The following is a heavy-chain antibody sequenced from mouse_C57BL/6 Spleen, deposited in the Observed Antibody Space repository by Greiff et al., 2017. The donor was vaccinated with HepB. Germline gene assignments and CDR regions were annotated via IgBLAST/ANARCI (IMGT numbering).Heavy chain of an antibody. CDR3: ARDRGNYGTFDY. J-gene: IGHJ2*01. CDR2: INYDGSST. D-gene: IGHD1-1*01. Sequence: EVMLVESEGGLVQPGSSMKLSCTASGFTFSDYYMAWVRQVPEKGLEWVANINYDGSSTYYLDSLKSRFIFSRDNAKNILYLQMSSLKSEDTATYYCARDRGNYGTFDYWGQGTTLTVSS. V-gene: IGHV5-16*01. CDR1: GFTFSDYY.